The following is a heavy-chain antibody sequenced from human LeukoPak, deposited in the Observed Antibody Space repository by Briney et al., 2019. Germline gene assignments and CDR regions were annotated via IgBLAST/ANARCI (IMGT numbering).Heavy chain of an antibody. CDR3: ARDPYDSSGYYYIAFDI. J-gene: IGHJ3*02. CDR1: GFTFSSHS. Sequence: TGGSLRLSCAASGFTFSSHSMNWVRQAPGKGLEWVSYISSSSSSIYYADSVKGRFTISRDNAKNSLYLQMNSLRAEDTAVYYCARDPYDSSGYYYIAFDIWGQGTMVTVSS. V-gene: IGHV3-48*01. CDR2: ISSSSSSI. D-gene: IGHD3-22*01.